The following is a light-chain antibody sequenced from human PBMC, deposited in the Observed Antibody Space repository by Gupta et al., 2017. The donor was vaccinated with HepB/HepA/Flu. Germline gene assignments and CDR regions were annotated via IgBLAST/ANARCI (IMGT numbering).Light chain of an antibody. Sequence: EIVLTQSPATLSLSPGERATLSCRASQSVSIYLAWYQQKPGQAPRLLIYDASNRATGIPARFSGSGSGTDFTLSVSNLEPEDFAIYYCQQRISWPLTFGGGTKVEI. CDR2: DAS. J-gene: IGKJ4*01. V-gene: IGKV3-11*01. CDR1: QSVSIY. CDR3: QQRISWPLT.